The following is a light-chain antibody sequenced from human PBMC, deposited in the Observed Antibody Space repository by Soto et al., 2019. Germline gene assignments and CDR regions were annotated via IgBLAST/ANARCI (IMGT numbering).Light chain of an antibody. CDR1: SSDVGGYDF. Sequence: QSALAQPRSVSGSPGQSVTISCTGTSSDVGGYDFVSWYQQLPGKAPKLMIFDVTKRSSGVPDRFSGSKSGNSASLTISGLRSEDEADYYCAAWDASLSGPVFGGGTKLTVL. J-gene: IGLJ3*02. CDR2: DVT. CDR3: AAWDASLSGPV. V-gene: IGLV2-11*01.